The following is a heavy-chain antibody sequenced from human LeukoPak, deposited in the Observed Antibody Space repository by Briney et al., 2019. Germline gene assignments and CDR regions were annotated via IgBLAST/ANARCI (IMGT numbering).Heavy chain of an antibody. CDR2: IYPGDSDT. D-gene: IGHD4-17*01. V-gene: IGHV5-51*01. CDR3: ARHSGSYGDPKFEY. CDR1: GYSFTSYW. Sequence: GESVKISCKGCGYSFTSYWIGWVRQMPGKGLGWMGIIYPGDSDTRYSPSFQGQVTISADKSISIAYLQWSSLKASDTAMYYCARHSGSYGDPKFEYWGQGTLVTISS. J-gene: IGHJ4*02.